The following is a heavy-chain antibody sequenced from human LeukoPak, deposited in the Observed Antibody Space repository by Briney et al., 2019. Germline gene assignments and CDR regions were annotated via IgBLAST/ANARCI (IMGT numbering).Heavy chain of an antibody. D-gene: IGHD6-13*01. CDR2: INPNSGGT. CDR1: GYTFTGYY. Sequence: ASVKVSCKASGYTFTGYYMHWVRQAPGQGLEWMGWINPNSGGTNYAQKFQGRVTMTRDTSISTAYMELSSLRSEDTAVYYCARDYAEVAIAPGYIHFRHWGQGTLVIVSS. J-gene: IGHJ1*01. CDR3: ARDYAEVAIAPGYIHFRH. V-gene: IGHV1-2*02.